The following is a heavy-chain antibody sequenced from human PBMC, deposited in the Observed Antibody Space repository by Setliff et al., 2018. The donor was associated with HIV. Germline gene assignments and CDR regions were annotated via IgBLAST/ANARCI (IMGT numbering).Heavy chain of an antibody. D-gene: IGHD3-22*01. J-gene: IGHJ4*02. CDR3: ARGPNYYDRGEGMFDY. V-gene: IGHV4-30-2*01. Sequence: KPSETLSLTCVVSGGSISSGGYSWTWIRQPPGKGLEWIGYIFHSGSTSYNPSLRSRVTISVDTSKNLFSLKLNSVTAADTAVYYCARGPNYYDRGEGMFDYWGQGTLVTVSS. CDR2: IFHSGST. CDR1: GGSISSGGYS.